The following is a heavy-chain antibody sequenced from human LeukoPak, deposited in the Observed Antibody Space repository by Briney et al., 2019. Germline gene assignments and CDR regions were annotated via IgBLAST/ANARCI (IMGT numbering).Heavy chain of an antibody. J-gene: IGHJ5*02. CDR1: GFKFDDYG. CDR2: LNWNGAWT. Sequence: GGSLRLSCAASGFKFDDYGMSWVRQAPGKGLEWVCDLNWNGAWTGYADSVKGRFTISRDNAKNSLYLRMNSLRAEDTALYYCAGYYYDSSRAFDLWGQGTLVTVSA. V-gene: IGHV3-20*04. D-gene: IGHD3-22*01. CDR3: AGYYYDSSRAFDL.